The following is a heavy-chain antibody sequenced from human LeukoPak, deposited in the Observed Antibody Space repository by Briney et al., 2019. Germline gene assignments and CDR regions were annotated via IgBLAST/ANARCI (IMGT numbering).Heavy chain of an antibody. CDR3: AKATNSHDYGDYNFDY. J-gene: IGHJ4*02. CDR1: GFTFSSYG. V-gene: IGHV3-33*06. D-gene: IGHD4-17*01. CDR2: IWDDGTIK. Sequence: QPGRSLRLSCAASGFTFSSYGIHWVRQAPGKGLEWVAAIWDDGTIKKYADFVKGRFTISRDNSKNTLYLQMNSLRAEDTAVYYCAKATNSHDYGDYNFDYWGQGTLVTVSS.